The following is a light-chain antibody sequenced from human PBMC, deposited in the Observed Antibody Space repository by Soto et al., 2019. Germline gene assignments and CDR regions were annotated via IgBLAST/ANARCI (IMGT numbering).Light chain of an antibody. V-gene: IGLV2-14*03. CDR1: SSDVGAYIY. Sequence: QSVLTQPASVSGSPGQSIAISCTGTSSDVGAYIYVSWYQHHPGKAPKLILYDVSARPSGVSDRFSGSKSGNTASLTISGLQPEDEADYYRSSFTSTTTYVFGTGTKVTV. CDR2: DVS. CDR3: SSFTSTTTYV. J-gene: IGLJ1*01.